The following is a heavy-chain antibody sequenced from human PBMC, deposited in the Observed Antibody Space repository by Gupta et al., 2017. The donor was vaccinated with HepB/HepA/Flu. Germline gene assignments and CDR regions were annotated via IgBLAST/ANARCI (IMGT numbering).Heavy chain of an antibody. CDR1: GYTFTSYD. CDR3: ARKAWGITGTTGYGMDV. Sequence: QVQLVQSGAEVKKPGASVKVSCKASGYTFTSYDINWVRQATGQGLEWMGWMNPNSGNTGYAQKFQGRVTMTRNTSISTAYMELSSLRSEDTAVYYCARKAWGITGTTGYGMDVWGQGTTVTVSS. D-gene: IGHD1-7*01. V-gene: IGHV1-8*01. CDR2: MNPNSGNT. J-gene: IGHJ6*02.